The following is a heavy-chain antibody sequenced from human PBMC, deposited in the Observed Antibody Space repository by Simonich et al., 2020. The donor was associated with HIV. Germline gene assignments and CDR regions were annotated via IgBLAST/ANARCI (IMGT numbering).Heavy chain of an antibody. CDR1: GGSFSGYY. J-gene: IGHJ5*02. V-gene: IGHV4-34*01. CDR3: ATTIGDTAMGSSGNYQEYWFDP. CDR2: INPSGST. Sequence: QVQLQQWGAGLLKPSETLSLTCAVYGGSFSGYYWSWIRQPPGKGLEWIGEINPSGSTNNNPSLKSRVTISIDTSKNQFSLKLNSVTAADTAVYYCATTIGDTAMGSSGNYQEYWFDPWGQGTLVTVSS. D-gene: IGHD5-18*01.